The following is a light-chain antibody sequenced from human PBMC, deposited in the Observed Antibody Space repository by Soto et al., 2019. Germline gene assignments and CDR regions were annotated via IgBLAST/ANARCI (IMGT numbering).Light chain of an antibody. CDR1: SSDVGSYNL. V-gene: IGLV2-23*01. Sequence: QSVLTQPASVSGSPGQSITISCTGTSSDVGSYNLVSWYQQHPGKAPKLMIYEGNKRPSGGSNRFSGSKSGNTASLTISGLQAEDEADYYCCSYASRDTYVIGTGRKVTVL. J-gene: IGLJ1*01. CDR2: EGN. CDR3: CSYASRDTYV.